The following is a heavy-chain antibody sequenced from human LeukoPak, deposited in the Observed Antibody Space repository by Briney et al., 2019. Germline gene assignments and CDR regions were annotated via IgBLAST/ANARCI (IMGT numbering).Heavy chain of an antibody. CDR1: GFTFSGYW. D-gene: IGHD4-11*01. CDR2: IKRDESDK. V-gene: IGHV3-7*01. Sequence: GGSLRLSCEATGFTFSGYWMTWVRQAPGKGLEWVANIKRDESDKHYVDSVKGRFTISRDNAKNSLYLQMNSLRAEDTAVYYCAIDYKDYYYMDVWGKGTTVTVSS. CDR3: AIDYKDYYYMDV. J-gene: IGHJ6*03.